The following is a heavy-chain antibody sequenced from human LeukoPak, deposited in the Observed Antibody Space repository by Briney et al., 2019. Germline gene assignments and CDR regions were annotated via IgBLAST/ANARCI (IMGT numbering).Heavy chain of an antibody. CDR1: GYTFTGYY. CDR3: ARDPYYDYVWGSQSGAFDI. Sequence: GASVKLSCKASGYTFTGYYMHWVRHAPGQGLEWMGWINPNSGGTNYAQKFQGRVTMTRDTSISTAYMELSRLRSDDTAVYYCARDPYYDYVWGSQSGAFDIWGQGTMVTVSS. V-gene: IGHV1-2*02. D-gene: IGHD3-16*01. CDR2: INPNSGGT. J-gene: IGHJ3*02.